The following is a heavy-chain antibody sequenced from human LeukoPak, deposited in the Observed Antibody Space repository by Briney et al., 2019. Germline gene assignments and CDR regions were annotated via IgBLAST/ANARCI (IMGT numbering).Heavy chain of an antibody. CDR2: ISSSSSYI. V-gene: IGHV3-21*01. D-gene: IGHD5-24*01. CDR1: GFTFSSYS. CDR3: ARDSEMATIKYYFDY. Sequence: PGGSLRLSCAASGFTFSSYSMNWVRQAPGKGLEWVSSISSSSSYIYYADSVKGRFTISRDNAKNSLYLQMNSLRAEDTAVYYCARDSEMATIKYYFDYWGQGTLVTVSS. J-gene: IGHJ4*02.